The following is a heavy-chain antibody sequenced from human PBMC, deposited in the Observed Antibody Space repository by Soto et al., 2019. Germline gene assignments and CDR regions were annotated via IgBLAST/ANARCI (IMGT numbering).Heavy chain of an antibody. Sequence: ASVKVSCKASGYTFTGYYMHWVRQAPGQGLEWMGWINPNSGGTNYAQKFQGRVTMTRDTSISTAYMELSRLRPDDTAVYYCARVNVVVVAATREYYFDYWGQGTLVTVSS. CDR1: GYTFTGYY. CDR2: INPNSGGT. CDR3: ARVNVVVVAATREYYFDY. J-gene: IGHJ4*02. D-gene: IGHD2-15*01. V-gene: IGHV1-2*02.